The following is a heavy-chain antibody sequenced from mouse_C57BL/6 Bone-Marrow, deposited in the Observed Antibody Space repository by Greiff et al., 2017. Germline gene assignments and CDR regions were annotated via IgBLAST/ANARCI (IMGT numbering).Heavy chain of an antibody. CDR1: GYTFTSYW. V-gene: IGHV1-69*01. D-gene: IGHD2-10*01. Sequence: QVQLQQPGAELVMPGASVKLSCKASGYTFTSYWMHWVKQRPGQGLEWIGELDPSDSYTNYNQKFKGKSTLTVDKSSSTAYMPLSSLTSEDSAVYYCARESYYEFAYWGQGTLVTVSA. CDR2: LDPSDSYT. J-gene: IGHJ3*01. CDR3: ARESYYEFAY.